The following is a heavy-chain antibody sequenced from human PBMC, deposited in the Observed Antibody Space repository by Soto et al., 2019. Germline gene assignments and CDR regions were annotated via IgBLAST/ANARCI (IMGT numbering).Heavy chain of an antibody. J-gene: IGHJ6*02. D-gene: IGHD3-22*01. CDR3: AYYYDSSGYYRYYYGMDV. V-gene: IGHV4-39*01. CDR1: GGSISSSSYY. CDR2: IYYSGST. Sequence: PSETLSLTCTVSGGSISSSSYYWGWIRQPPGKGLEWIGSIYYSGSTYYNPSLKSRVTISVDTSKNQFSLKLSSVTAADTAVYYCAYYYDSSGYYRYYYGMDVWGQGTTVTAP.